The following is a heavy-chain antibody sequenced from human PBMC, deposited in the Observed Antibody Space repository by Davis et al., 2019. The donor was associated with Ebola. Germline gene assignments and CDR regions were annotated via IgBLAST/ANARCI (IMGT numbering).Heavy chain of an antibody. CDR1: GLTVSSNY. Sequence: PGGSLRLSCAASGLTVSSNYMSWVRQAPGKGLEWVSVIYSGGSTYYADSVKGRFTISRHNSKNTLYLQMNSLHQGPIGLPPGTLLQEHLWG. V-gene: IGHV3-53*04. J-gene: IGHJ6*01. CDR3: TLLQEHL. CDR2: IYSGGST.